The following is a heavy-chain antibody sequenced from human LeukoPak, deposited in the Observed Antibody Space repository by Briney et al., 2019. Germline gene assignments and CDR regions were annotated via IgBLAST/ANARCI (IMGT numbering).Heavy chain of an antibody. V-gene: IGHV1-46*01. CDR2: INPSGGST. CDR1: GYTFTSYY. CDR3: ARGKEDDSSGYILTGLYYFDY. D-gene: IGHD3-22*01. J-gene: IGHJ4*02. Sequence: GASVKVSCKASGYTFTSYYMHWVRQAPGQGLEWMGIINPSGGSTSYAQKFQGRVTMTRDTSTSTVYMELSSLRSEDTAVYYCARGKEDDSSGYILTGLYYFDYWGQGTLVTVSS.